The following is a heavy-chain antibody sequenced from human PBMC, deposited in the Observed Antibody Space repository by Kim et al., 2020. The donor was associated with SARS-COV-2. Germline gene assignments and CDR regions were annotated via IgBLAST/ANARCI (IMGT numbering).Heavy chain of an antibody. V-gene: IGHV4-39*01. D-gene: IGHD2-8*01. CDR1: GGSISSSIYY. CDR3: AGHKLLVSPLDY. Sequence: SETLSLTCTVSGGSISSSIYYWGWIRQPPGKGLEWIGSIYYSGSTYYNPSLKSRFTISVDTSKNQFSLKLSSVTAADTAVYYCAGHKLLVSPLDYWGQGKLVTVSS. CDR2: IYYSGST. J-gene: IGHJ4*02.